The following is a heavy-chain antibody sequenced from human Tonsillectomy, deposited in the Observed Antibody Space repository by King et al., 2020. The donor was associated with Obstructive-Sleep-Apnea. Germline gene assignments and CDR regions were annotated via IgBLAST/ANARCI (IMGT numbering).Heavy chain of an antibody. CDR3: TTLIWFGELLDMDV. CDR1: GLTSSNSW. CDR2: IKSKTYGWTT. J-gene: IGHJ6*02. V-gene: IGHV3-15*01. Sequence: VQLVECGGGLVKPGGVLRLSCAASGLTSSNSWMSWVRPAPGKGLEGDGCIKSKTYGWTTDYAAPVKGRFSISRDDSKNTLYLQMNILKSEDTAVYYCTTLIWFGELLDMDVWGQGTTVTVSS. D-gene: IGHD3-10*01.